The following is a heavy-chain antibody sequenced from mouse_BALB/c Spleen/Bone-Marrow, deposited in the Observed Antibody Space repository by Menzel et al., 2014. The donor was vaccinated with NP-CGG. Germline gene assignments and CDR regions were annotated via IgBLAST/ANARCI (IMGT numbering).Heavy chain of an antibody. J-gene: IGHJ2*01. CDR2: IYPGDGNT. CDR1: GYVFSSSW. CDR3: ARHHRFAYCFDY. Sequence: VQLQQSGPELVKPGASVKISCRASGYVFSSSWMNWVKQRPGQGLEWIGRIYPGDGNTNYNEKFKGKATLTVDTSSSTAYVDLSSLTSEDSAVYYCARHHRFAYCFDYWGQGTTLTVSS. V-gene: IGHV1-82*01.